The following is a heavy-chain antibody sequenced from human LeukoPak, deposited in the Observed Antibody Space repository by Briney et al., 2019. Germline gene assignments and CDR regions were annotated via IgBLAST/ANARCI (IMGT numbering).Heavy chain of an antibody. D-gene: IGHD2/OR15-2a*01. J-gene: IGHJ6*02. Sequence: SETLSLTCAVYGGSFSGYYWSWIRQPPGKGLEWIGEINHRGSTNYNPSLKSRVTISVDTSKNQFSLKLSSVTAADTAVYYCAVSYYYCGMDVWGQGTTVTVSS. CDR3: AVSYYYCGMDV. CDR2: INHRGST. CDR1: GGSFSGYY. V-gene: IGHV4-34*01.